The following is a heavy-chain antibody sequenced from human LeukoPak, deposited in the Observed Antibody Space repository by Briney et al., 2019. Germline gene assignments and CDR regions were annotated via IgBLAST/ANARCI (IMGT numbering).Heavy chain of an antibody. CDR1: GFTFSSYA. CDR3: ARPQLLSGLDY. CDR2: ISYDGSNK. J-gene: IGHJ4*02. D-gene: IGHD2-2*01. Sequence: GGSLRLSCAASGFTFSSYAMHWVRQAPGKGLEWVAVISYDGSNKYYADSVKGRFTISRDNSKNTLYLQMNSLRAEDTAAYYCARPQLLSGLDYWGQGTLVTVSS. V-gene: IGHV3-30*01.